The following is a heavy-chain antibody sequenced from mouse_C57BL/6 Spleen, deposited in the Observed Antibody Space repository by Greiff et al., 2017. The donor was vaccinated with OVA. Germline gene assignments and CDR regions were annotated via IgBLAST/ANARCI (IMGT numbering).Heavy chain of an antibody. Sequence: QVQLKESGAELVKPGASVKLSCKASGYTFTSYWMHWVKQRPGQGLEWIGMIHPNSGSTNYNEKFKSKATLTVDKSSSTAYMQLSSLTSEDSAVYYCARDRYYYGSSYDYAMDYWGQGTSVTVSS. CDR2: IHPNSGST. D-gene: IGHD1-1*01. V-gene: IGHV1-64*01. CDR3: ARDRYYYGSSYDYAMDY. CDR1: GYTFTSYW. J-gene: IGHJ4*01.